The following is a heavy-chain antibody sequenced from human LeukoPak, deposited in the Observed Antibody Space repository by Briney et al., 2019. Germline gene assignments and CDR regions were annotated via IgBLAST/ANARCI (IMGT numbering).Heavy chain of an antibody. CDR3: ARQEADFWSGYSDY. CDR1: VGSISSSSYY. D-gene: IGHD3-3*01. J-gene: IGHJ4*02. CDR2: IYYSGST. V-gene: IGHV4-39*01. Sequence: PSETLSLTCTVSVGSISSSSYYWGWIRQPPGKGLEWIGSIYYSGSTYYNPSLKSRVTISVDTSKNQFSLKLSSVTAADAAVYYCARQEADFWSGYSDYWGRGTLVTVSS.